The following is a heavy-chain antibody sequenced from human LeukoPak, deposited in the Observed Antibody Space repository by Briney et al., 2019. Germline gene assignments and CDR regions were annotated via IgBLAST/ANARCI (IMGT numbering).Heavy chain of an antibody. Sequence: PSETLSLTCAVYGGSFSGYYWSWIRQPPGKGLEWIGEINHSGSTNYNPSLKSRVTISVDTSKNQFSLKLSSVTAADTAVYYCARASGQFVDVWGKGTTVTVSS. CDR3: ARASGQFVDV. J-gene: IGHJ6*04. CDR2: INHSGST. CDR1: GGSFSGYY. D-gene: IGHD3-10*01. V-gene: IGHV4-34*01.